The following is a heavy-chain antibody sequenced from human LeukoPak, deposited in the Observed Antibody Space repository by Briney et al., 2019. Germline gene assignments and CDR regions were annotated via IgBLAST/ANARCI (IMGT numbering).Heavy chain of an antibody. V-gene: IGHV4-39*07. CDR3: AREVDTAMVTQTDAFDI. CDR2: IYYSGST. J-gene: IGHJ3*02. Sequence: PSETLSLTCTVSGGSISRSSYYWGWIRQPPGKGLEWIGTIYYSGSTYYNPSLKSRVTISVDTSKNQFSLKLSSVTAADTAVYYCAREVDTAMVTQTDAFDIWGQGTMVTVSS. D-gene: IGHD5-18*01. CDR1: GGSISRSSYY.